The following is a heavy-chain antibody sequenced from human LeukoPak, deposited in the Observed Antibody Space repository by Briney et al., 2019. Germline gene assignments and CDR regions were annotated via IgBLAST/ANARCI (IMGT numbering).Heavy chain of an antibody. D-gene: IGHD3-22*01. CDR1: GFTFSSYA. CDR2: LSGGGGDT. CDR3: AKDRYYDSRRAYDY. V-gene: IGHV3-23*01. J-gene: IGHJ4*02. Sequence: GGSLRLSCAASGFTFSSYAMSWVRQAPGKGPEWVSSLSGGGGDTYYADSVNGRFTISRDNSKKTLYLQMNSLRAEDTAVYYCAKDRYYDSRRAYDYWGQGTLVTVSS.